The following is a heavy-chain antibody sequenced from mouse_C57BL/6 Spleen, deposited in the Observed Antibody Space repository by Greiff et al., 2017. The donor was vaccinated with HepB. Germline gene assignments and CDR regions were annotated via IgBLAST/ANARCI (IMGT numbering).Heavy chain of an antibody. CDR2: IYPGSGST. D-gene: IGHD2-4*01. J-gene: IGHJ2*01. CDR3: ARGGMITTLFDY. Sequence: VQLQQPGAELVKPGASVKMSCKASGYTFTSYWITWVKQRPGQGLEWIGDIYPGSGSTNYNEKFKSKATLTVDTSSSTAYMQLSSLTSEDSAVYYCARGGMITTLFDYWGQGTTLTVSS. CDR1: GYTFTSYW. V-gene: IGHV1-55*01.